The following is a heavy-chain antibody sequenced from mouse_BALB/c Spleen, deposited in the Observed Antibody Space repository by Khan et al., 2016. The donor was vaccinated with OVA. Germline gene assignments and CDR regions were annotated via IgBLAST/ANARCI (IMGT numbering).Heavy chain of an antibody. D-gene: IGHD4-1*01. CDR1: GYSITSDYA. Sequence: QLKQSGPGLVKPSQSLSLTCTVTGYSITSDYAWNWIRQFPGNKLEWMGYISYSGSTTYNPSLKSRISITRDTSKDQFFLQLKSVTSEDTATYYCASELGRYYAMDYWGQGTSVTVSS. CDR3: ASELGRYYAMDY. V-gene: IGHV3-2*02. J-gene: IGHJ4*01. CDR2: ISYSGST.